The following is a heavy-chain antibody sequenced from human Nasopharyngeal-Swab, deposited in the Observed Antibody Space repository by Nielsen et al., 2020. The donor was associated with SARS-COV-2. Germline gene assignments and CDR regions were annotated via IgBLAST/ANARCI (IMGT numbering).Heavy chain of an antibody. CDR1: GGTFSSYA. J-gene: IGHJ5*02. V-gene: IGHV1-69*13. CDR2: IIPIFGTA. CDR3: ARGVVPAAMHGWFDP. D-gene: IGHD2-2*01. Sequence: SVKVSCKASGGTFSSYAINWVRQAPGQGLEWMGGIIPIFGTANYAQKFQGRVTITADESTSTVYMELSSLRSEDMAVYYCARGVVPAAMHGWFDPWGQGTLITVSS.